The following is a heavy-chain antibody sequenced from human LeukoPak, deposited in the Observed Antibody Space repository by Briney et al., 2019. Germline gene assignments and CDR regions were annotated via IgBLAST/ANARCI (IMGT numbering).Heavy chain of an antibody. D-gene: IGHD2-2*01. Sequence: GGSLRLSCAASGFTFSSYAMHWVRQAPGKGLEYVSAISSNGGSTYYANSVKGRFTISRDNSKNTLYLQMGSLRAEDMAVHYCASSEGYCSSTSCLGPYAFDIWGQGTMVTVSS. J-gene: IGHJ3*02. CDR2: ISSNGGST. CDR1: GFTFSSYA. CDR3: ASSEGYCSSTSCLGPYAFDI. V-gene: IGHV3-64*01.